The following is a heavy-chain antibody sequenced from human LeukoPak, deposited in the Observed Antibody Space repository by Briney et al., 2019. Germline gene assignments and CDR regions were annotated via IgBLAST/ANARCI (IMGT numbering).Heavy chain of an antibody. CDR1: GYTFTGYG. CDR3: AREGLGELTLDY. CDR2: ISAYNGNT. V-gene: IGHV1-18*01. D-gene: IGHD3-16*01. J-gene: IGHJ4*02. Sequence: ASVKVSCKASGYTFTGYGISWVRQAPGQGLEWMGWISAYNGNTNYAQKLQGRVTMTTDTSTSTAYMELRNLRSDDTAVYYCAREGLGELTLDYWGQGTLVTVSS.